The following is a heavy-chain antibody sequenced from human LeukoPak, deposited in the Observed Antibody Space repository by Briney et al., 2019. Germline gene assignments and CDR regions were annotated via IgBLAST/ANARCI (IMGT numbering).Heavy chain of an antibody. CDR1: GFTFSSYG. D-gene: IGHD6-19*01. CDR3: ARDRESSGRYYFDY. Sequence: GGSLRLSCAASGFTFSSYGMHWVRQAPGKGLEWVAVILSDGSKEFYTDSVKGRFTISRDNSKNTLYLQMNSLRAEDTAVYYCARDRESSGRYYFDYWGQGTLVTVSS. CDR2: ILSDGSKE. V-gene: IGHV3-33*01. J-gene: IGHJ4*02.